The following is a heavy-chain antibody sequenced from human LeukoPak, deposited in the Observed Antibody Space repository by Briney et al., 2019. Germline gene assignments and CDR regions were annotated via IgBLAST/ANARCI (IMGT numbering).Heavy chain of an antibody. CDR1: GFTFSSYA. V-gene: IGHV3-23*01. J-gene: IGHJ3*02. Sequence: PGGSLSLSRAASGFTFSSYAMTWVGQATGKGLEWVSSIGGSGGSTYYAASVKGRFTISRDNSKNTLYLQMNSLRAEDTAVYYCAHLDIVVVPAANDAFDIWGQGTMVTVSS. CDR3: AHLDIVVVPAANDAFDI. CDR2: IGGSGGST. D-gene: IGHD2-2*01.